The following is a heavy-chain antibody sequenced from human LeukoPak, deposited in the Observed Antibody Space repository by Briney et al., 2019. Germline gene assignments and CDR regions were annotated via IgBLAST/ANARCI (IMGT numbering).Heavy chain of an antibody. D-gene: IGHD2-2*01. J-gene: IGHJ4*02. CDR3: ARVRSGYCSSTSCVGFDY. Sequence: GESLKISCKGSGYSFTCYWIGWVRQMPGKGLEWMGIIYPGDSDTRYSPSFQGQVTISADKSISTAYLQWSSLKASDTAMYYCARVRSGYCSSTSCVGFDYWGQGTLVTVSS. CDR1: GYSFTCYW. V-gene: IGHV5-51*01. CDR2: IYPGDSDT.